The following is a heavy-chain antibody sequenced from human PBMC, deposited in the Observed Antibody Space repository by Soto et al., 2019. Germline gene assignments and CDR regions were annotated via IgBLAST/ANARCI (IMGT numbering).Heavy chain of an antibody. CDR1: GFTFGTYG. CDR3: ARGFGAAVHAAHLDY. CDR2: IWHDGSKE. Sequence: QVQLVESGGGVVQSGTSLRLSCAASGFTFGTYGMHWVRQAPGKRLEWLAVIWHDGSKENYAASVRGRFTISRDKYKDTVYLQMNSLRGEDTAVYYCARGFGAAVHAAHLDYWGQGTPVTVSS. V-gene: IGHV3-33*01. J-gene: IGHJ4*02. D-gene: IGHD3-10*01.